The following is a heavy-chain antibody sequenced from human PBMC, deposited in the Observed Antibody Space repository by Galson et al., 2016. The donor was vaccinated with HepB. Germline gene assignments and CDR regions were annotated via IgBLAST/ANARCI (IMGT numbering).Heavy chain of an antibody. J-gene: IGHJ5*01. CDR2: ISSTGGMI. V-gene: IGHV3-69-1*02. D-gene: IGHD6-6*01. CDR3: WGGRTIAAVTNWFDS. CDR1: GSTFSDFD. Sequence: SLRLSCAGSGSTFSDFDMNWVRQAPGKGLEWISYISSTGGMIYYADFVKGRFIVSRDNARNSLYLQIMDLRVDDTSIYYCWGGRTIAAVTNWFDSWGQGTLVTVSS.